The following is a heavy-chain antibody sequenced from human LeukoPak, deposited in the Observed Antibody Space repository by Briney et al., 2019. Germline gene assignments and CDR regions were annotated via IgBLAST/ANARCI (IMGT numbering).Heavy chain of an antibody. CDR3: ARHTRFVKLVALRNV. J-gene: IGHJ6*02. D-gene: IGHD3-10*01. V-gene: IGHV3-23*01. CDR2: ITGHSRYT. CDR1: GFTFYSYW. Sequence: GGSLRLSCAVSGFTFYSYWMRWVRQAPGKGLEWVSSITGHSRYTYVVDSLKGRTSISRDNGKNAVYLEMNSLRPEDTAVYYCARHTRFVKLVALRNVWGQGTTVTVA.